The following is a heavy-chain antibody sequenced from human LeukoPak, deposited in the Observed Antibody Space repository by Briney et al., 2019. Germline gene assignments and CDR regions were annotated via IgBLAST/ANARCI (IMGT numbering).Heavy chain of an antibody. V-gene: IGHV3-74*01. Sequence: GGSLRLSCAASGFTFSSYWMHWVRQASGKGLVWVSRINGDGSSTTYAGSVKGRFTISRDNAKNTLYLQMNSLRAEDTAVYYCARELRFGELACDIWGQGTLVTVSS. CDR2: INGDGSST. D-gene: IGHD3-10*01. J-gene: IGHJ3*02. CDR1: GFTFSSYW. CDR3: ARELRFGELACDI.